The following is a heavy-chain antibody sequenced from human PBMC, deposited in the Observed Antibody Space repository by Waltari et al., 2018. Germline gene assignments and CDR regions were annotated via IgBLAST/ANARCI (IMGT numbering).Heavy chain of an antibody. CDR2: IRGSGGST. Sequence: EVQLLESGGGLVQHGGSLRLSCAASGFTFSSYALSWVRQAPGKGLEWVSAIRGSGGSTYNADSVKGRFTISRDNSKNTLYLQMNSLRAEDTAVYYCAKVGTTGTTPFDYWGQGTLVTVSS. D-gene: IGHD1-1*01. V-gene: IGHV3-23*01. CDR1: GFTFSSYA. CDR3: AKVGTTGTTPFDY. J-gene: IGHJ4*02.